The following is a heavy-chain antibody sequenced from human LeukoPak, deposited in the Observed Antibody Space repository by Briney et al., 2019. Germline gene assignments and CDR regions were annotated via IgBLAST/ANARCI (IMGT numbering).Heavy chain of an antibody. Sequence: ASVKVSCKASGGTFSSYAMSWVRQAPGQGLEWMRWISAYNGNTNYAQKLQGRVTMTTDTSTSTAYMELRSLRSDDTAVYYCARIWEEEYYYYYYMDVWGKGTTVTVSS. CDR2: ISAYNGNT. D-gene: IGHD1-26*01. J-gene: IGHJ6*03. V-gene: IGHV1-18*01. CDR1: GGTFSSYA. CDR3: ARIWEEEYYYYYYMDV.